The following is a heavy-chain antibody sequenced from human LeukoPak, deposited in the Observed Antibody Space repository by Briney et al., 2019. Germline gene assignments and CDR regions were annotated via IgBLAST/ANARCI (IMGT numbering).Heavy chain of an antibody. V-gene: IGHV4-39*02. CDR3: ARERDRESYYYDSSGIDY. CDR2: IYYSGST. D-gene: IGHD3-22*01. CDR1: GGSISSSSYY. Sequence: PSETLSLTCTVSGGSISSSSYYWGWIRQPPGKGLEWIGSIYYSGSTYYNPSLKSRVTISVDTSKNQFSLKLSSVTAADTAVYYCARERDRESYYYDSSGIDYWGQGTLVTVSS. J-gene: IGHJ4*02.